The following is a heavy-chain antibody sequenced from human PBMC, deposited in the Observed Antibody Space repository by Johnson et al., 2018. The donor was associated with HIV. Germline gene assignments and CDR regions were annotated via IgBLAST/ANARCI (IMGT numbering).Heavy chain of an antibody. J-gene: IGHJ3*02. V-gene: IGHV3-30-3*01. CDR2: ISFDENNK. CDR3: ARGLAADAFDI. CDR1: GFTFSTYT. Sequence: QVQLVESGGDVVQPGRSLRLSCAASGFTFSTYTMHWVRQAPGKGLEWVAVISFDENNKYYADSVKGRFTISRDNSKNTLYLQMNSLRAEDTAVYYCARGLAADAFDIWGQGTMVTVSS. D-gene: IGHD6-13*01.